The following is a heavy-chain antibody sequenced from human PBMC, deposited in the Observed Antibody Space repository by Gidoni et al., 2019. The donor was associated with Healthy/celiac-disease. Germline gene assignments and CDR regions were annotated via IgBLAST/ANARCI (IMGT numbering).Heavy chain of an antibody. CDR1: GFTFSSYS. D-gene: IGHD1-1*01. Sequence: EVQLLESGGGLVQPGGSLRLSCAASGFTFSSYSMSWDRQAPGKGLEWVSAISGSGGSTYYADSVKGRFTISRDNSKNTLYLQMNSLRAEDTAVYYCAKEGGNRMFPRDQLLNWYFDLWGRGTLVTVSS. J-gene: IGHJ2*01. CDR3: AKEGGNRMFPRDQLLNWYFDL. CDR2: ISGSGGST. V-gene: IGHV3-23*01.